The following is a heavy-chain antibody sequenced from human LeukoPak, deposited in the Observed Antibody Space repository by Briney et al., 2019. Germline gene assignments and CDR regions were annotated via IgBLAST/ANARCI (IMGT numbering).Heavy chain of an antibody. CDR2: IYYSGTT. CDR3: ARESSHYYTDV. CDR1: GGSISSSGYY. V-gene: IGHV4-39*02. D-gene: IGHD2-2*01. Sequence: SETLSLTCTVSGGSISSSGYYWGWIRQPPGKGLEWIGTIYYSGTTYYNPSPKSRVTISVDTSKNQFSLNLSSVTAADTAVYYCARESSHYYTDVWGKGTTVTVSS. J-gene: IGHJ6*03.